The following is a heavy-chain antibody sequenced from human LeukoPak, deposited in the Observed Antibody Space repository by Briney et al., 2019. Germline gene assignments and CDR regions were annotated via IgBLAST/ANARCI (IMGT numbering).Heavy chain of an antibody. CDR1: GYSFTTYW. V-gene: IGHV5-51*01. D-gene: IGHD6-13*01. CDR2: IYPDDSDT. Sequence: GESLKISGKGSGYSFTTYWIGWVRQMPGKGLEWMGIIYPDDSDTRYSPSFQGQVTISAGKSINTAYLQWSSLKASDTAMYYCARKYSTSWYIDYWGQGTLVTVSS. J-gene: IGHJ4*02. CDR3: ARKYSTSWYIDY.